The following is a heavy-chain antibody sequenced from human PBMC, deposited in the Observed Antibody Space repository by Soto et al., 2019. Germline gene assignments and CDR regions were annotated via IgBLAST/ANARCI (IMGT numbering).Heavy chain of an antibody. J-gene: IGHJ4*02. V-gene: IGHV4-39*01. D-gene: IGHD3-3*01. CDR2: IYYSGST. CDR1: GGSISSSSYY. Sequence: SETLSLTCTVSGGSISSSSYYWGWIRQPPGKGLEWIGSIYYSGSTYYNPSLKSRVTISVDTSKNQFSLKLSSVTAADTAVYYCARHGAAVDYDFWSGYYTGFDYWGQGTLVTVSS. CDR3: ARHGAAVDYDFWSGYYTGFDY.